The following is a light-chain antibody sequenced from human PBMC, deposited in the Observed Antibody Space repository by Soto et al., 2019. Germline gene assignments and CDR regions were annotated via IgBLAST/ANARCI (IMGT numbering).Light chain of an antibody. CDR3: QSYDNSLSHVV. CDR2: GDN. V-gene: IGLV1-40*01. J-gene: IGLJ2*01. Sequence: QSVLTQPPSVSGAPGQRVTIPCTGSSSNIGSFYDVHWYQQLPGTVPKLLIYGDNNRPSGVPDRFSGSKSGTSASLAIPGLPADDYADYYCQSYDNSLSHVVFGGGTKLTVL. CDR1: SSNIGSFYD.